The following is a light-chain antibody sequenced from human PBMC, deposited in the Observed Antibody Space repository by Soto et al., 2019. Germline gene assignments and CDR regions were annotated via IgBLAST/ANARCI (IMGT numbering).Light chain of an antibody. CDR3: SSYRSISTLL. CDR2: EVS. CDR1: SSDVGGYNY. J-gene: IGLJ2*01. V-gene: IGLV2-14*01. Sequence: QSALTQPASVSGSPGQSITIFCTGTSSDVGGYNYVSWYQQHPGKAPKLIIYEVSNRPSGVSNRFSGSKSGNTASLTISGQQADDAAYYYCSSYRSISTLLFGGGTKLTVL.